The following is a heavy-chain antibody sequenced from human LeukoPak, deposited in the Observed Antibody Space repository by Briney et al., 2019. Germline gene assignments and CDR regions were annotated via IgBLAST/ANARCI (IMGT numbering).Heavy chain of an antibody. D-gene: IGHD3-10*01. J-gene: IGHJ4*02. CDR3: ARGSMVRGVIGAFDY. Sequence: GGSLRLSCAASVFTSSDYWMIWVRQAPWKGLEWVANIKQDGSEKYYVDSVKGRFTISRDNAKNSLYLQMNSLRAEDTAVYYCARGSMVRGVIGAFDYWGQGTLVTVSS. V-gene: IGHV3-7*01. CDR1: VFTSSDYW. CDR2: IKQDGSEK.